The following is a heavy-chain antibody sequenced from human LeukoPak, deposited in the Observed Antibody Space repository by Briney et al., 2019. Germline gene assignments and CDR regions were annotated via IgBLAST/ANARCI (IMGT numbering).Heavy chain of an antibody. J-gene: IGHJ3*02. CDR3: AKGRYYYDSSAYSDAFDI. D-gene: IGHD3-22*01. Sequence: GRSLRLSCAASGFTFDDYAMHWVRHAPGKGLEWVSGISWNSGSIGYADSVKGRFTISRDNAKNSLYLQMNSLRAEDTALYYCAKGRYYYDSSAYSDAFDIWGQGTMVTVSS. V-gene: IGHV3-9*01. CDR1: GFTFDDYA. CDR2: ISWNSGSI.